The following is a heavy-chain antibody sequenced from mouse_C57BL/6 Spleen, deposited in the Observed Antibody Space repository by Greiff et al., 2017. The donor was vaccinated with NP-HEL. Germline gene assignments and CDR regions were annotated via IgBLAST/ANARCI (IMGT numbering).Heavy chain of an antibody. CDR1: GYAFSSYW. CDR3: ARMNYGYDAWFAY. CDR2: IYPGDGDT. D-gene: IGHD2-2*01. V-gene: IGHV1-80*01. J-gene: IGHJ3*01. Sequence: QVQLQQSGAELVKPGASVKISCEASGYAFSSYWMNWVKQRPGKGLEWIGQIYPGDGDTNYNGKFKGKATLTADKSSSTAYMQLSSLTSEDSAVYFCARMNYGYDAWFAYWGQGTLVTVSA.